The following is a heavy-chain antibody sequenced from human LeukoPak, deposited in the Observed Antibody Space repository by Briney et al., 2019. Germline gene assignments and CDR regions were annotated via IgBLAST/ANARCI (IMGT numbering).Heavy chain of an antibody. CDR3: ARDSGSSWYSIGTTNFDI. CDR2: ISYDGSKK. CDR1: GFAFNNYA. J-gene: IGHJ3*02. V-gene: IGHV3-30*01. Sequence: GRSLRLSCAASGFAFNNYAMQWVRQAPGKGLEWVAVISYDGSKKYYADFVKGRFTISRDNSKNTLYLQTNSLRPEDTAVYYCARDSGSSWYSIGTTNFDIWGQGTMVTVSS. D-gene: IGHD6-13*01.